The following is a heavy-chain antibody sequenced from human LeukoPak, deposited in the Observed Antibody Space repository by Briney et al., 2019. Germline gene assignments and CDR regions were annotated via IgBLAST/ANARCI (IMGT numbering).Heavy chain of an antibody. D-gene: IGHD3-10*01. Sequence: SETLSLTCTVSGGSISSSNYYWGWIRQPPGKGLEWIGTIHDSGNTYYNPPLMSQVTISVDTSQNQFSLKLSSVTAADTAVYYCARQHASGSYYVGYWGQGTLVTVSS. CDR2: IHDSGNT. CDR3: ARQHASGSYYVGY. CDR1: GGSISSSNYY. J-gene: IGHJ4*02. V-gene: IGHV4-39*01.